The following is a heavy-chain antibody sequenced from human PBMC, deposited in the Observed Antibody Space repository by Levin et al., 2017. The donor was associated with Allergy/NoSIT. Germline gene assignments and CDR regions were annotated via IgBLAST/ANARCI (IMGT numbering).Heavy chain of an antibody. V-gene: IGHV3-49*03. Sequence: GGSLRLSCTTSGFTFGDYAMIWFRQAPGKGLEWVGFITSKRYGGTPEYAASVKGRFTISRDDSKRIAYLQMNSLKTEDTGVYYCSRLPRNNYDLPFDYWGQGILVTVSS. D-gene: IGHD1/OR15-1a*01. CDR3: SRLPRNNYDLPFDY. CDR2: ITSKRYGGTP. J-gene: IGHJ4*02. CDR1: GFTFGDYA.